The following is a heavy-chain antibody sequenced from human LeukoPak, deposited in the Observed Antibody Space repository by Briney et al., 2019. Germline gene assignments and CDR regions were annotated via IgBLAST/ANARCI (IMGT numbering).Heavy chain of an antibody. CDR3: ARVIVTAKGGYYFDY. V-gene: IGHV3-21*05. J-gene: IGHJ4*02. D-gene: IGHD2-21*02. CDR1: GFTFSSYW. Sequence: GGSLRLSCAASGFTFSSYWMHWVRQVPGKGLEWVSYISSSSSYTNYADSVKGRFTISRDNAKNSLYLQMDSLRAEDTAVYYCARVIVTAKGGYYFDYWGQGTLVTVSS. CDR2: ISSSSSYT.